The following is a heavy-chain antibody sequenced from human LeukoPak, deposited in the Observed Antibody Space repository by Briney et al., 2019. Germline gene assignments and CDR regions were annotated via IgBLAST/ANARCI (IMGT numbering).Heavy chain of an antibody. CDR3: AKWTETWIQLWNGMDV. D-gene: IGHD5-18*01. CDR1: GFTFSSYA. V-gene: IGHV3-23*01. J-gene: IGHJ6*02. Sequence: PGGSLRLSCAASGFTFSSYAVSWVRQAPGKGLEWVSAISGSGGSTYYADSVKGRFTISRDNSKNTLYLQMNSLRAEDTAVYYCAKWTETWIQLWNGMDVWGQRTTVTVSS. CDR2: ISGSGGST.